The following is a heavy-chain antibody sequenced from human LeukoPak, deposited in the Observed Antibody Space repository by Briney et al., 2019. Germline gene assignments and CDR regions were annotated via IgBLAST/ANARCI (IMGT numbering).Heavy chain of an antibody. V-gene: IGHV3-64*01. Sequence: GGSLRLSCAASGFTFRSYTIHWVRQAPGKGLEHVSTINSNGGSTYYGNSVKGRLTISRDNSKNTLYLQMGSLTAEDTAVYYCARGSAFDIWGQGTMVTVSS. J-gene: IGHJ3*02. CDR1: GFTFRSYT. CDR2: INSNGGST. CDR3: ARGSAFDI.